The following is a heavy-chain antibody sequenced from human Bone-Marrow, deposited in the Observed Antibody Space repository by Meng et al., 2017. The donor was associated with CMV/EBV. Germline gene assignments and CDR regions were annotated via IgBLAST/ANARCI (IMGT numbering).Heavy chain of an antibody. V-gene: IGHV3-7*01. J-gene: IGHJ4*02. CDR3: AREGWFGEFGFDY. CDR2: IKPDGSEK. CDR1: GFTFNTYW. D-gene: IGHD3-10*01. Sequence: GESLKISCAASGFTFNTYWMSWVRQAPGKGLEWVANIKPDGSEKYYVDSVKGRFTISRDNAKNSLYLQMNSLRAEDTAVYYCAREGWFGEFGFDYWGQGTLVTVSS.